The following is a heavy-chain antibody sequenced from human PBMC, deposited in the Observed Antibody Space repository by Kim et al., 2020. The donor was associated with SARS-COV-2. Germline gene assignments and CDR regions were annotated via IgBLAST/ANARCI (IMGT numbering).Heavy chain of an antibody. J-gene: IGHJ4*02. D-gene: IGHD1-1*01. V-gene: IGHV3-23*01. CDR2: GDIR. Sequence: GDIRDYADSVKGRFTISRDNSKNTVSLQMNSLTAEDTAVYYCAMNWNLDYWGQGTLVTVSS. CDR3: AMNWNLDY.